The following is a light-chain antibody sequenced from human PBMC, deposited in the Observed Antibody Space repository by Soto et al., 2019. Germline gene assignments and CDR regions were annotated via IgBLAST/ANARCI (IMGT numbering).Light chain of an antibody. V-gene: IGLV2-14*01. CDR2: EVS. J-gene: IGLJ1*01. CDR3: SSYTSSRTHYV. CDR1: SSDVGGYNY. Sequence: QSVLTQPASVSGSPGQSITISCTGTSSDVGGYNYVSWYQQHPGKAPKLMIYEVSNRPSGVSNRFSGSKSGNTASLTISGLQAEDEADYYRSSYTSSRTHYVFGTGT.